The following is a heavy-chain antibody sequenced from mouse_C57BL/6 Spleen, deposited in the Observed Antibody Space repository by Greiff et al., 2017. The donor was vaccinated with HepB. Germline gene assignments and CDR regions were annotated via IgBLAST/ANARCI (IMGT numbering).Heavy chain of an antibody. J-gene: IGHJ4*01. CDR1: GYTFTDYE. D-gene: IGHD4-1*01. CDR3: NWDYAMDY. Sequence: VKLVESGAELVRPGASVTLSCKASGYTFTDYEMHWVKQTPVHGLEWIGAIDPETGGTAYNQKFKGKAILTADKSSSTAYMELRSLTSEDTAVYYCNWDYAMDYWGQGTSVTVSS. V-gene: IGHV1-15*01. CDR2: IDPETGGT.